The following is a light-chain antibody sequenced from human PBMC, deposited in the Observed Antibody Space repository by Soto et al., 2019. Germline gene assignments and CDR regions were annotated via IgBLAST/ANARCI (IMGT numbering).Light chain of an antibody. Sequence: EIVMTQSPATLSVSPGERATLSCRASQSVSSNLAWYQQKPGQAPRLLIYGASTRATGIPARFSGSGSGTAFTLTISGLQSEDFAVYYCQQYNNWPLFGGGTKVEIK. CDR1: QSVSSN. CDR2: GAS. CDR3: QQYNNWPL. V-gene: IGKV3-15*01. J-gene: IGKJ4*01.